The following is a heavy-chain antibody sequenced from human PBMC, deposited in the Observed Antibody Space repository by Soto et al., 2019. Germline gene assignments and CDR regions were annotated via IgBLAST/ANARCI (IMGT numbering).Heavy chain of an antibody. CDR3: ATGPSGSSTLYYFDY. CDR1: GYTSTSHY. CDR2: INPGGGST. D-gene: IGHD2-2*01. Sequence: ASVKVSCKASGYTSTSHYMHWVRQAPGQGLEWMGIINPGGGSTSYAQKFQGRVTMTGDTSTSTVYMDLSSLRSEDTALYYCATGPSGSSTLYYFDYWGQGTLVTVSS. J-gene: IGHJ4*02. V-gene: IGHV1-46*03.